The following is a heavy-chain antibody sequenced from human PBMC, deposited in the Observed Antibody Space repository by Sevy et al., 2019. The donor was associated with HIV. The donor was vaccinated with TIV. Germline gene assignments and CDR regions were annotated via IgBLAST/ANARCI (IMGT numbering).Heavy chain of an antibody. V-gene: IGHV5-51*01. CDR3: ARGARGTLPSYYYYGLNI. J-gene: IGHJ6*02. CDR1: GYKFTDYW. D-gene: IGHD3-16*01. Sequence: GESLKISCQGSGYKFTDYWIAWVRQMPGKGLEWMGIIYPGDSDTRYSPSLQGQVTISVDKSISTAHLEWSSLKASDTAIYYCARGARGTLPSYYYYGLNIWGQGTTVTVSS. CDR2: IYPGDSDT.